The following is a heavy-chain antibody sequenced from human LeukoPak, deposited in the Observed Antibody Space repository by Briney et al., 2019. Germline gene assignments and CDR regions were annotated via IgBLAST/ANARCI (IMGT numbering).Heavy chain of an antibody. CDR1: GFTFSSYA. CDR3: AKDSPRYSSLVYPYFDY. CDR2: ISGSGGST. D-gene: IGHD6-19*01. J-gene: IGHJ4*02. Sequence: PGGSLRLSCAASGFTFSSYAMSWARQAPGKGLEWVSAISGSGGSTYYADSVKGRFTISRDNSKNTLYLQMNSLRAEDTAVYYCAKDSPRYSSLVYPYFDYWGQGTLVTVSS. V-gene: IGHV3-23*01.